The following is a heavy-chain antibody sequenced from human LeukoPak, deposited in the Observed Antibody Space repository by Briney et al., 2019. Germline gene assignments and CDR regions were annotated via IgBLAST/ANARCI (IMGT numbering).Heavy chain of an antibody. CDR3: ARDRYSSGWSERLYAFDI. D-gene: IGHD6-19*01. Sequence: GGSLRLSCAASGFTFSSYAMNWVRQAPGKGLEWVSSISSSSSYIYYADSVKGRFTISRDNAKNSLYLQMNGLRAEDTAVYYCARDRYSSGWSERLYAFDIWGQGTMVTVSS. J-gene: IGHJ3*02. CDR1: GFTFSSYA. CDR2: ISSSSSYI. V-gene: IGHV3-21*01.